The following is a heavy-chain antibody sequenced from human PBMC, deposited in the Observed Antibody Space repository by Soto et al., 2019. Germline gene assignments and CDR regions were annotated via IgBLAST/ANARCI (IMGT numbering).Heavy chain of an antibody. D-gene: IGHD2-15*01. CDR2: SNHSRMS. J-gene: IGHJ5*01. CDR3: ARGPGYCSAGSCYSDWFDS. V-gene: IGHV4-34*01. CDR1: GGSFSGNF. Sequence: SLTCVVSGGSFSGNFWAWIRQAPGKGLEWIGESNHSRMSNYNPSLKSRVTMSVDTSKGQFSLKLTSVTAADTAVYFCARGPGYCSAGSCYSDWFDSWGQGTLVTVSS.